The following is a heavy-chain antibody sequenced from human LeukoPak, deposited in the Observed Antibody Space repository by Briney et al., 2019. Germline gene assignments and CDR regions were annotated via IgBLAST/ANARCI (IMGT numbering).Heavy chain of an antibody. CDR1: GFTFSSYA. CDR3: ARAIAAAGPYYFDY. CDR2: ISYEGSNK. J-gene: IGHJ4*02. D-gene: IGHD6-13*01. V-gene: IGHV3-30*04. Sequence: GGSLRLSCAASGFTFSSYAMHWVRQAPGKGLEWVAVISYEGSNKYYADSVKGRFTISRDNSKNTLYLQMNSLRAEDTAVYYCARAIAAAGPYYFDYWGQGTLVTVSS.